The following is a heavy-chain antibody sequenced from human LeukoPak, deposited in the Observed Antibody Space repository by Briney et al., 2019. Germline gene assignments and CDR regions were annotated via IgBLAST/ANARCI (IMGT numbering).Heavy chain of an antibody. CDR1: GGTFSSYA. Sequence: SSVKVSCKASGGTFSSYAISWVRQAPGQGLEWMGGIIPIFGTANYAQKFQGRVTITADESTGTAYMELSSLRPEDTAVYYCAESITIFGVVIDSWFDPWGQGTLVTVSS. CDR3: AESITIFGVVIDSWFDP. V-gene: IGHV1-69*01. J-gene: IGHJ5*02. D-gene: IGHD3-3*01. CDR2: IIPIFGTA.